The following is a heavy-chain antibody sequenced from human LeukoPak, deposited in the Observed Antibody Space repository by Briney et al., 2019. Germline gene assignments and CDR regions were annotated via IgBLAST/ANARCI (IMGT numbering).Heavy chain of an antibody. CDR2: ISDIGSI. D-gene: IGHD2/OR15-2a*01. CDR3: AGHHPRNTVDF. Sequence: NPSETLSLTCTVSGGSISSYYWSWIRQPPGKGLEWIAYISDIGSINYNPSLKSRVTIPLDTSKNQFSLKLSSVTAADTAVYYCAGHHPRNTVDFWGQGTLVTVSS. V-gene: IGHV4-59*08. J-gene: IGHJ4*02. CDR1: GGSISSYY.